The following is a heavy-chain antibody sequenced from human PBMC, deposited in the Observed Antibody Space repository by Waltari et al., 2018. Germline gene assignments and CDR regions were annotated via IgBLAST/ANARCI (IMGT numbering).Heavy chain of an antibody. CDR3: ARLKGGTYCDF. V-gene: IGHV3-53*02. J-gene: IGHJ4*02. D-gene: IGHD1-26*01. Sequence: EVQLVETGGGLIQPGGSLRLSCAASGFTVSSNYMSWVRQAPGKGLEWVAVIYSAGSTYDADSMKGRFTISRDNSKNTLYLQVNSLRAEDTAVYYCARLKGGTYCDFWGQGTLVTVSS. CDR2: IYSAGST. CDR1: GFTVSSNY.